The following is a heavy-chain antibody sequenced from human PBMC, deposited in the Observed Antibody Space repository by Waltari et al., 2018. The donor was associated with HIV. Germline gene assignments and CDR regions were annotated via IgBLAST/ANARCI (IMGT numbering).Heavy chain of an antibody. CDR3: AKSPGTWSTRD. J-gene: IGHJ4*02. D-gene: IGHD1-1*01. V-gene: IGHV1-2*02. CDR2: INPNSGGT. Sequence: QVQLVQSGAEVKKPGASVKVSCKASGYTFTSYYLHWVRQAPGQGLEWMGWINPNSGGTNYTQKFQGRVTMTRATSITTAYMELSRLRSDDTAVYYCAKSPGTWSTRDWGQGTLVTVSS. CDR1: GYTFTSYY.